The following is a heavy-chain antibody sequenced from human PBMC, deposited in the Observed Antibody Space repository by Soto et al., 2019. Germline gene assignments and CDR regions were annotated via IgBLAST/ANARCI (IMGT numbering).Heavy chain of an antibody. CDR3: TRPGYGDFAGYFSFGVDV. V-gene: IGHV3-74*01. D-gene: IGHD4-17*01. CDR1: GFTFGNYW. Sequence: EVQLVESGGGLVQPGGSLRLSCAASGFTFGNYWMYWVRQAPGKGLEWVSRIHSDGRITTYADSVKGRFTISRDVAKNTLYLQMDSLKADDTAVYYCTRPGYGDFAGYFSFGVDVWGPGTTVTVSS. J-gene: IGHJ6*02. CDR2: IHSDGRIT.